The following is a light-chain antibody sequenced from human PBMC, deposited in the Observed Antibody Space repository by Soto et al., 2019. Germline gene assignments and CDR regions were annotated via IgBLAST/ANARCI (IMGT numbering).Light chain of an antibody. Sequence: EIVLTQSPATLSLSPGERATLSCRASQSVSSNLVAWYQQKPGQAPRLFIYGASSRATGIPDRFSGSGSGTDFTLTISRLEPEDFAVYYCQHYDYSTATFGQGTKVEIK. CDR3: QHYDYSTAT. CDR2: GAS. CDR1: QSVSSNL. J-gene: IGKJ1*01. V-gene: IGKV3-20*01.